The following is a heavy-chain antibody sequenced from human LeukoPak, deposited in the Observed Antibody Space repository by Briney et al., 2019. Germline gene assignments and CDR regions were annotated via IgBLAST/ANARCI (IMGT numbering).Heavy chain of an antibody. CDR2: VYHSGTT. Sequence: SETLSLTCTVSGYSIANAYYWGWIRQPPGKGLEWIASVYHSGTTNYNPSLRSRVTISIDTSKNQFSLKLSSVTAADTAVYYCARYSGSYSYYYYYMDVWGKGTTVTVSS. J-gene: IGHJ6*03. CDR3: ARYSGSYSYYYYYMDV. V-gene: IGHV4-38-2*02. D-gene: IGHD1-26*01. CDR1: GYSIANAYY.